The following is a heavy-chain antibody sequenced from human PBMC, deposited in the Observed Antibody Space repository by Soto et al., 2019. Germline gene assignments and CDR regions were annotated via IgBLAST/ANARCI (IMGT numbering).Heavy chain of an antibody. D-gene: IGHD4-17*01. CDR1: AGTFSSYA. CDR3: ARVSDYGDLLY. Sequence: SVKVCCKASAGTFSSYAISWVRQAPGQGLEWVGGIIPIFGTANYAQKFQGRVTITADKSTSTAYMELSSLRSEDTAVYYCARVSDYGDLLYWGQVTLVIVSS. J-gene: IGHJ4*02. CDR2: IIPIFGTA. V-gene: IGHV1-69*06.